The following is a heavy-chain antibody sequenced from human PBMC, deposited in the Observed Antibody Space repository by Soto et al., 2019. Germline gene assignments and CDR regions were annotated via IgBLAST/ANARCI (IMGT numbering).Heavy chain of an antibody. J-gene: IGHJ4*02. V-gene: IGHV3-7*04. CDR3: ARWIRGTPDY. Sequence: DVQLVASGGGLVQPGGSPTLPCAVSGFTFSNHWMGWVRQAPRKGLEWVANISPDGSGEYYVDSLKGRFTISRDNAKDSLYLHMSSLRVEDTAIYYCARWIRGTPDYWGQGTLVTVSS. CDR2: ISPDGSGE. D-gene: IGHD3-10*01. CDR1: GFTFSNHW.